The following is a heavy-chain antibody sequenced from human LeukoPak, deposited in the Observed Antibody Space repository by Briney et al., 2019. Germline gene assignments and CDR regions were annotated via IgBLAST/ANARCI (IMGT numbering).Heavy chain of an antibody. D-gene: IGHD6-13*01. J-gene: IGHJ5*02. CDR3: ARVAEQQLATGWFDP. CDR1: GYTFTSYD. V-gene: IGHV1-8*03. Sequence: ASVKVSCKASGYTFTSYDINWVRQATGQGLEWMGWMNPNSGNTGYAQKFQGRVTITRNTSISTAYMELSSLRSEDTAVYYCARVAEQQLATGWFDPWGQGTLVTVSS. CDR2: MNPNSGNT.